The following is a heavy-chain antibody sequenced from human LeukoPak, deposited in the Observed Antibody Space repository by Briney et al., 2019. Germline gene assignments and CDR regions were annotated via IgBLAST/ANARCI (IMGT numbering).Heavy chain of an antibody. J-gene: IGHJ3*02. Sequence: GESLKISCKGSGYSSTSYWIGWVRQMPGKGLEWMGIIYPGDSDTRYSPSFQGQVTISADKSISTAYLQWSSLKASDTAMYYCARPDYYDSSGYYQADAFDIWGQGTMVTVSS. V-gene: IGHV5-51*01. D-gene: IGHD3-22*01. CDR3: ARPDYYDSSGYYQADAFDI. CDR1: GYSSTSYW. CDR2: IYPGDSDT.